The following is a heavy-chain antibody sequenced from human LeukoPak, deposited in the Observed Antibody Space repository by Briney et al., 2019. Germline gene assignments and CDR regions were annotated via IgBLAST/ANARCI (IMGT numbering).Heavy chain of an antibody. V-gene: IGHV3-30*18. CDR3: AKIGRRYGSGNPGEIDY. D-gene: IGHD3-10*01. CDR1: GFTFSSYG. Sequence: GRSLRLSCAASGFTFSSYGMHWVRHAPGKGLEWVAVISYDGSNKYYADSVKGRFTISRDNSKNTLYLQMNSLRAEDTAVYYCAKIGRRYGSGNPGEIDYWGQGTLVTVSS. CDR2: ISYDGSNK. J-gene: IGHJ4*02.